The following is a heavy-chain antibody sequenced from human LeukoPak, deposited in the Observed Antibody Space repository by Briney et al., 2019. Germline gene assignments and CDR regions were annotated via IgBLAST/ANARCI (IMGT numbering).Heavy chain of an antibody. J-gene: IGHJ4*02. CDR1: GGSMTTHH. D-gene: IGHD5-18*01. V-gene: IGHV4-59*11. CDR3: TTIMRGNIFGYFDF. Sequence: PSETLSLTCPVSGGSMTTHHWNWIRQTPGKGLEWIGYVFDSWSTKESPSLKSRVTLSADTSKNQLSLRLCSVTAADTAVYYCTTIMRGNIFGYFDFWGQGILVTVSS. CDR2: VFDSWST.